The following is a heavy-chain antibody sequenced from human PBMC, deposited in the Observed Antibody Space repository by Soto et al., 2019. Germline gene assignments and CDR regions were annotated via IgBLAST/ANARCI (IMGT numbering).Heavy chain of an antibody. CDR2: IDWNGANT. D-gene: IGHD6-19*01. V-gene: IGHV3-20*04. CDR3: ARHGRAVAEQ. CDR1: GFTFDDYG. Sequence: EVQLVESGGGVVRPGGSLRLSCAASGFTFDDYGMSWIRQAPGKGPEWVSAIDWNGANTGYADSVKGRFTISRDNAKNSLFLKKNRLRDEDTAFDYRARHGRAVAEQWGQGTLVTVSS. J-gene: IGHJ4*02.